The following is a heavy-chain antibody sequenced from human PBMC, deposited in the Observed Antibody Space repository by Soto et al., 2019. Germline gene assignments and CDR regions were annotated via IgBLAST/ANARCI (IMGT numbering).Heavy chain of an antibody. J-gene: IGHJ4*02. Sequence: PSEILSLTCAVSGGSISSSNWWSWVRQPPGKGLEWIGEIYHSGSTNYNPSLKSRVTISVDKSKNQFSLKLSSVTAADTAVYYCARTYYYDRSGSPRFDYWGQGTLVTVSS. CDR3: ARTYYYDRSGSPRFDY. CDR1: GGSISSSNW. D-gene: IGHD3-22*01. V-gene: IGHV4-4*02. CDR2: IYHSGST.